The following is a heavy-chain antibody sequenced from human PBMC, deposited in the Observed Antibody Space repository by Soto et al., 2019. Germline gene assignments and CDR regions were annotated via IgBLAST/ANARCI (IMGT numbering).Heavy chain of an antibody. D-gene: IGHD2-15*01. V-gene: IGHV1-69*02. CDR2: IIPILGIA. CDR1: GGTFSSYT. CDR3: AAGLRTCSGGSCYSSYYYYGMDV. Sequence: SVKVSCKASGGTFSSYTISWVRQAPGQGLEWMGRIIPILGIANYAQKFQGRVTITADKSTSTAYMELSSLRSEDTAVYYCAAGLRTCSGGSCYSSYYYYGMDVWGQGTTVTVSS. J-gene: IGHJ6*02.